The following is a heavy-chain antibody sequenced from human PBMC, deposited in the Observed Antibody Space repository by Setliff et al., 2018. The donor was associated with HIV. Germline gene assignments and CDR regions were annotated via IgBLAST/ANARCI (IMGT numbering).Heavy chain of an antibody. CDR3: ARAGSAGRLRAMDS. D-gene: IGHD6-13*01. J-gene: IGHJ4*02. CDR1: GSNVNSDSYY. Sequence: SETLSLTCTVSGSNVNSDSYYWTWIRQPPGKGLEWIGRIHYSGHTDCNPSLKSRLLISIDSSKKQFSLRLSSVTAADTAMYYCARAGSAGRLRAMDSWAQGTLVTVSS. CDR2: IHYSGHT. V-gene: IGHV4-61*01.